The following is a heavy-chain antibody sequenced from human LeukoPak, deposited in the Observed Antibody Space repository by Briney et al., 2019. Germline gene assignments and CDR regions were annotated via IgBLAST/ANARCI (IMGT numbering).Heavy chain of an antibody. CDR2: FDPEDGET. J-gene: IGHJ4*02. Sequence: ASLKVSCKVSGYTLTELSMHWVRQAPGKGLEWMGGFDPEDGETIYAQKFQGRVTMTEDTSTDTAYMELSSLRSEDTAVYYCATSFIVATTPEFDYWGQGTLVTVSS. CDR1: GYTLTELS. CDR3: ATSFIVATTPEFDY. V-gene: IGHV1-24*01. D-gene: IGHD5-12*01.